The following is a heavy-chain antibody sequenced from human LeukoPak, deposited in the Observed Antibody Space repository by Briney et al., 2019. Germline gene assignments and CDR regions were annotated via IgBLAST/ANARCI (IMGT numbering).Heavy chain of an antibody. D-gene: IGHD1-14*01. Sequence: ASVKVSCKASGYNFTGNYLHWVRQAPGQGLEWMGWISPKNGDAKFAQKFQGRVTATRDTAASTAYMELTSLRSDDTAVYYCASSPSYIRYWGQGTLVTVSS. CDR2: ISPKNGDA. J-gene: IGHJ4*02. V-gene: IGHV1-2*02. CDR3: ASSPSYIRY. CDR1: GYNFTGNY.